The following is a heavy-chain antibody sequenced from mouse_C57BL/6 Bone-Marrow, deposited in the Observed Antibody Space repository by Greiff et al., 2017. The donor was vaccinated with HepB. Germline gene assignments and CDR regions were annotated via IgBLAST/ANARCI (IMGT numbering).Heavy chain of an antibody. CDR2: ISSGSSTI. J-gene: IGHJ2*01. CDR3: ARRRYYGSFDY. D-gene: IGHD1-1*01. CDR1: GFTFSDYG. V-gene: IGHV5-17*01. Sequence: EVKLVESGGGLVKPGGSLKLSCAASGFTFSDYGMHWVRQAPEKGLEWVAYISSGSSTIYYADTVKGRFPISRDKAKNTLFLQMTSLRSEDTAMYYCARRRYYGSFDYWGQGTTLTVSS.